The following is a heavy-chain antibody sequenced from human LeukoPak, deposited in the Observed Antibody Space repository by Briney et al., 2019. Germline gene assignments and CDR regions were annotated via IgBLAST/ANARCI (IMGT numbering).Heavy chain of an antibody. CDR1: GGSFSGYY. D-gene: IGHD2-15*01. V-gene: IGHV4-34*01. Sequence: SETLSLTCAVYGGSFSGYYWSWIRQPPGKGLEWIGEINHSGSTNYNPSLKSRVTIPVDTSKNQFSLKLSSVTAADTAVYYCARKVVGSNFDYWGQGTLVTVSS. CDR2: INHSGST. CDR3: ARKVVGSNFDY. J-gene: IGHJ4*02.